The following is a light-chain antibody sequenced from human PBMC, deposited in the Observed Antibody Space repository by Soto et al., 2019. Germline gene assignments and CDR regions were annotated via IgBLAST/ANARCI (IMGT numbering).Light chain of an antibody. CDR2: AAS. Sequence: DIQFTQSPSFLSASVVDRVTITCRASQGINIFLAWFQQKPGKAPNLLISAASTLQSGVPSRFSGSGSETEFTLTITSLQPDDFATYYCQQYNSYPYTFGQGTKVDIK. J-gene: IGKJ2*01. V-gene: IGKV1-9*01. CDR1: QGINIF. CDR3: QQYNSYPYT.